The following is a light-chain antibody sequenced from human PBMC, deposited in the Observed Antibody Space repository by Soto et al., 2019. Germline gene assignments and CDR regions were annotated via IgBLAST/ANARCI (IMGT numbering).Light chain of an antibody. CDR3: QYYNDYCWT. CDR2: KTS. J-gene: IGKJ1*01. V-gene: IGKV1-5*03. CDR1: QSISSW. Sequence: DIQLTQSPSTLSASVGDRVTITCRASQSISSWLAWYQQKPGKAPNFLIYKTSNLESGVPSRFSGSGSGTEFPLTLSSLQPDDFATYYCQYYNDYCWTFGQGTKVEIK.